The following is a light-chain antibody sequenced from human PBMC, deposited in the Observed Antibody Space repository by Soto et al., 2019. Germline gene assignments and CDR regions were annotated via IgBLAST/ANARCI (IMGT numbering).Light chain of an antibody. Sequence: MGLTQSAGTLSLTPGERATLSCRASQSVSSSYLAWYQQKPGQAPRLLIYGASSRATGIPDRFSGSGSGTDFTLTISRLEPEDFAVYYCQQYGSSPRTFGQGTKVDIK. CDR1: QSVSSSY. CDR2: GAS. V-gene: IGKV3-20*01. J-gene: IGKJ1*01. CDR3: QQYGSSPRT.